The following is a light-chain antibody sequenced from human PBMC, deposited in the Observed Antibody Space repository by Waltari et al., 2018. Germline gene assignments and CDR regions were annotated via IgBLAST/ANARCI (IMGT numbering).Light chain of an antibody. Sequence: QSALTQPASASGSPVQSITLSCTGTRRDVGYYNLVSWYQQYPGKAPKVMIYDDNRRTSGVSDRFSGSKSGNTASLTISGVQAEDEADYYCCSYAGSYTWVFGGGTKLTVL. CDR3: CSYAGSYTWV. CDR2: DDN. V-gene: IGLV2-23*01. J-gene: IGLJ3*02. CDR1: RRDVGYYNL.